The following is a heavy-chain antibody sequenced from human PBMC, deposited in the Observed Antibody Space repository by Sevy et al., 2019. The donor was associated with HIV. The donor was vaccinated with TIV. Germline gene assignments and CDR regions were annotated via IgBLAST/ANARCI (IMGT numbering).Heavy chain of an antibody. Sequence: GGSLRLSCAASGFTFSSYAMHWVRQAPGKGLEWVAVISYDGSNKYYADSLKGRFTISRDNSKNTTYLQMNSLRAEDTDVCYCTREGMTMLVLVIPRPADYYYYGMDFWGQGTTVTVSS. J-gene: IGHJ6*02. V-gene: IGHV3-30-3*01. CDR2: ISYDGSNK. D-gene: IGHD3-22*01. CDR1: GFTFSSYA. CDR3: TREGMTMLVLVIPRPADYYYYGMDF.